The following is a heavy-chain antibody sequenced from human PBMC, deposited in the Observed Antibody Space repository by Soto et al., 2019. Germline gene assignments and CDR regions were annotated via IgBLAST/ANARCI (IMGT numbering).Heavy chain of an antibody. CDR2: IYYSGST. D-gene: IGHD3-22*01. Sequence: SETLSLTCTVSGGSISSYYWSWIRQPPGKGLEWIGYIYYSGSTNYNPSLKSRVTISVDTSKNQFSLKLSSVTAADTAVYYCARVPKPSYYYDSSGYPDAFDIWGQGTMVTVSS. J-gene: IGHJ3*02. CDR3: ARVPKPSYYYDSSGYPDAFDI. CDR1: GGSISSYY. V-gene: IGHV4-59*01.